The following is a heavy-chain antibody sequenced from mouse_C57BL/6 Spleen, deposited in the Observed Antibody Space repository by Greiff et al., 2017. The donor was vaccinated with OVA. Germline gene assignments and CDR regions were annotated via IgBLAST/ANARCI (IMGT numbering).Heavy chain of an antibody. CDR3: AKTGYYGSNPYYFDY. CDR2: IYPGDGDT. Sequence: VQLQQSGPELVKPGASVKISCKASGYAFSSSWMNWVKQRPGKGLEWIGRIYPGDGDTNYNGKFKGKATLPADKSSSTAYMQLSSLTSEYSAVYFCAKTGYYGSNPYYFDYWGQGTTRTVSS. D-gene: IGHD1-1*01. V-gene: IGHV1-82*01. J-gene: IGHJ2*01. CDR1: GYAFSSSW.